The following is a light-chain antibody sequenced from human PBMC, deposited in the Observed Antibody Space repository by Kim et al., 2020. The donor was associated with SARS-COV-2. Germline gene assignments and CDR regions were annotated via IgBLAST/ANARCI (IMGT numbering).Light chain of an antibody. CDR2: EAS. Sequence: PGEGATLSSRASHSVSISLAWYQQTPGQAPRLRIYEASIRATGIPDRFSGSGSGTDFSLPNGSLEPRDFALYYCQQRGNWPPALTFGGGTKVDIK. J-gene: IGKJ4*01. V-gene: IGKV3-11*01. CDR1: HSVSIS. CDR3: QQRGNWPPALT.